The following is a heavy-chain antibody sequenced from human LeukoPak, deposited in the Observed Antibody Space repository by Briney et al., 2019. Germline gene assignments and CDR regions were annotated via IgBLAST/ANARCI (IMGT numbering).Heavy chain of an antibody. J-gene: IGHJ4*02. CDR2: IIPIFGTA. CDR3: ARDLASTSNWELDY. CDR1: GGTFSSYA. Sequence: SVKVSCKASGGTFSSYAISWVRQAPGQGLEWMGRIIPIFGTANYAQKFQGRVTITTDESTSTAYMELSSLRSEDTAVYYCARDLASTSNWELDYWGQGTLVTVSS. V-gene: IGHV1-69*05. D-gene: IGHD1-26*01.